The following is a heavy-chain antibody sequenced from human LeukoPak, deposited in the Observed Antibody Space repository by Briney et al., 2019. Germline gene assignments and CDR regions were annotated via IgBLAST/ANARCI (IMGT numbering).Heavy chain of an antibody. CDR1: GFTFSSYG. J-gene: IGHJ5*02. CDR3: TTLIGSPEDYSDT. Sequence: GGSLRLSCAASGFTFSSYGMHWVRQAPGKGLEWVAVIWYDGSNKYYADSVKGRFTISRDNSKNTLYLQMNSLRAEDTALYYCTTLIGSPEDYSDTWGQGVLVTVSS. CDR2: IWYDGSNK. V-gene: IGHV3-30*02. D-gene: IGHD3-10*01.